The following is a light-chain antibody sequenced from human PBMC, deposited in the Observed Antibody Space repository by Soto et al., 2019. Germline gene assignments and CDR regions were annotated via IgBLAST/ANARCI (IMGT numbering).Light chain of an antibody. CDR3: QQYNNWHPLT. V-gene: IGKV1D-13*01. CDR1: QGIRND. J-gene: IGKJ5*01. Sequence: IEMTQSPASLSASLGDRVTITCRASQGIRNDLAWYQQKPGKAPKLLIYDASSLESGVPSRFSGSGSGTEFTLTISSLQSEDFAVYYCQQYNNWHPLTFGQGTRLEIK. CDR2: DAS.